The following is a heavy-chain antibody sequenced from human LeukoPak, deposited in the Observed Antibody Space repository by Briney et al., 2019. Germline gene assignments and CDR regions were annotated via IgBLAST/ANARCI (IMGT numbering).Heavy chain of an antibody. Sequence: GGSLRLSCSASGFTFSSYAMYWVRQAPGKGLEYVSGISSNGGSTYYADSVKGRFTISRDNSKNTLYLQMNSLRAEDTAVYYCAKSLLRYFDWLLDYWGQGTLVTVSS. V-gene: IGHV3-64*04. CDR1: GFTFSSYA. J-gene: IGHJ4*02. D-gene: IGHD3-9*01. CDR2: ISSNGGST. CDR3: AKSLLRYFDWLLDY.